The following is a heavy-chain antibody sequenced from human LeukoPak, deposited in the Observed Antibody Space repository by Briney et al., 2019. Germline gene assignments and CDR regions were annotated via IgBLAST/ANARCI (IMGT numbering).Heavy chain of an antibody. CDR2: ISYSGST. V-gene: IGHV4-39*01. Sequence: PSETLSLTCTVSGGSITTALYNWGWIRQPPGKGLEWIGTISYSGSTYYKASLKSRVTISADTSKNQFSLKLYSVTAADTAVYYCARHPTGFPNWFDSWGQGTLVTVSP. CDR1: GGSITTALYN. CDR3: ARHPTGFPNWFDS. J-gene: IGHJ5*01. D-gene: IGHD3-9*01.